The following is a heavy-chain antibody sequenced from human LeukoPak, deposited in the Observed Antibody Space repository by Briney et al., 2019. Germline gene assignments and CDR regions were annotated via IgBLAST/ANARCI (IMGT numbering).Heavy chain of an antibody. V-gene: IGHV4-34*01. J-gene: IGHJ6*02. CDR1: GGSFSGYH. CDR2: INHSGST. D-gene: IGHD6-19*01. Sequence: SETLSLTCAVYGGSFSGYHWSWIRQPPGKGLEWIGEINHSGSTNYNPSLKSRVTISVDTSKNQFSLKLSSVTAADTAVYYCARGQQWLVRYGMDVWGQGTTVAVSS. CDR3: ARGQQWLVRYGMDV.